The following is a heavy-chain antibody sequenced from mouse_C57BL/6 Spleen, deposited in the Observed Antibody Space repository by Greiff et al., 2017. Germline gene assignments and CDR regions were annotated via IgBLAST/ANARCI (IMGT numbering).Heavy chain of an antibody. D-gene: IGHD1-1*01. J-gene: IGHJ2*01. V-gene: IGHV5-9-1*02. Sequence: EVKLVESGEGLVKPGGSLTLSCAASGFTFSSYAMSWVRQTPEKRLELVAYISSGGDYIYYADPVKGRFTIARDNARNTVYLQMSSLQTEDTAMYYCTRERYGSSGNYFDDWGQGTTLTVS. CDR1: GFTFSSYA. CDR2: ISSGGDYI. CDR3: TRERYGSSGNYFDD.